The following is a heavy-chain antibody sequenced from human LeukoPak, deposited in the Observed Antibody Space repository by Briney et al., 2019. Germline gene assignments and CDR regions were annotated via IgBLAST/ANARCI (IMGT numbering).Heavy chain of an antibody. CDR2: ISAYNGNT. D-gene: IGHD5-12*01. V-gene: IGHV1-18*01. CDR1: GYTFTSYG. CDR3: ARGGGWEWLHPYLDY. J-gene: IGHJ4*02. Sequence: GASVKVSCKASGYTFTSYGISWVRQAPGQGLEWVGWISAYNGNTNDAQKLQGRVTMTTDTSTSTAYMELRSLRSDDTAVYYCARGGGWEWLHPYLDYWGQGTRVTVSS.